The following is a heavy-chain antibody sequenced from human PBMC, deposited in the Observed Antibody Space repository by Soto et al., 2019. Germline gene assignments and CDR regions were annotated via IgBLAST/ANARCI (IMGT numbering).Heavy chain of an antibody. CDR1: GFIFSDYY. D-gene: IGHD6-19*01. V-gene: IGHV3-11*01. CDR2: INTLSSAI. Sequence: EHLMESGGGLVKPGGSLRLSCAGSGFIFSDYYITWIRRAPGKGLEWVSYINTLSSAIYYADSVKGRFTISRDNANNSVYLQMNSLRAEDTAVYYCARRLQWQLRPLDSWGRGTLVTVSS. J-gene: IGHJ4*02. CDR3: ARRLQWQLRPLDS.